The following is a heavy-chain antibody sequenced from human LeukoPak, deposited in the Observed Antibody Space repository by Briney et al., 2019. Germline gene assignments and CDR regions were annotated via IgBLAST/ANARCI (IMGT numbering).Heavy chain of an antibody. CDR1: GFTFSSYG. CDR2: ISYDGSNK. Sequence: HSGGSLRLSCAASGFTFSSYGMHWVRQAPGKGLEWVAVISYDGSNKYYADSVKGRFTISRDNSKNTLYLQMNSLRAEDTAVYYCAKDIGYNWNAQGYGMDVWGQGTTVTVSS. D-gene: IGHD1-20*01. V-gene: IGHV3-30*18. CDR3: AKDIGYNWNAQGYGMDV. J-gene: IGHJ6*02.